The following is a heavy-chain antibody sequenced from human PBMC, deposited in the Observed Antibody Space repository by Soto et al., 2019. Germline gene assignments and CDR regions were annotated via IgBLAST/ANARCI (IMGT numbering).Heavy chain of an antibody. V-gene: IGHV4-39*01. D-gene: IGHD3-22*01. CDR2: IYYSGST. CDR1: GGSISSSSYY. Sequence: PSETLSLTCTVSGGSISSSSYYWGWIRQPPGKGLEWIGSIYYSGSTYYNPSLKSRVTISVDTSKNQFSLKLSSVTAADTAVYYCAGDRISYYDRSGYYVCWGQGTLVTVSS. J-gene: IGHJ4*02. CDR3: AGDRISYYDRSGYYVC.